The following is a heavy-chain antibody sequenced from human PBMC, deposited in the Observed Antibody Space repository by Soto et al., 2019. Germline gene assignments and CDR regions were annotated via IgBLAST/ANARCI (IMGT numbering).Heavy chain of an antibody. CDR2: ISGSGGST. J-gene: IGHJ6*02. V-gene: IGHV3-23*01. CDR3: AKALGLRMVYAIAGMDV. Sequence: EVQLLESGGGLVQPGGSLRLSCAASGFTFSSYAMSWVRQAPGKGLEWVSAISGSGGSTYYADSVKGRFTISRDNSKNTLYLQMNSVRAEDTAVYYCAKALGLRMVYAIAGMDVWGQGTTVTVSS. CDR1: GFTFSSYA. D-gene: IGHD2-8*01.